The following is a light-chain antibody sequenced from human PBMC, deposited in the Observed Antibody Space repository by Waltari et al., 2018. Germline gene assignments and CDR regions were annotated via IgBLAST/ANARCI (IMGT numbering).Light chain of an antibody. CDR3: SSYTSSSTDV. CDR2: DVS. J-gene: IGLJ6*01. CDR1: SSDVGGYNY. Sequence: QSALTQPASVSGSPGQSLTISCTGTSSDVGGYNYASWYQQHPGKAPKLMIYDVSNRPSGVSNRFSGSKSGNTASLTISGLQAEDEADYYCSSYTSSSTDVFGSGTKVTVL. V-gene: IGLV2-14*03.